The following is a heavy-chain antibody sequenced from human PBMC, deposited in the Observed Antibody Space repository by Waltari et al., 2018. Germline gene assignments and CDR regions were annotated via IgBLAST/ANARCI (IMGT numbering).Heavy chain of an antibody. CDR2: INAGNGNT. D-gene: IGHD3-10*01. V-gene: IGHV1-3*01. Sequence: QVQLVQSGAEVKKPGASVKVSCKASGYTFTSYAMHWVRQAPGQRLEWMGWINAGNGNTKYSQKFQGRVTITRDTSASTAYMELSSLRSEDTAVYYCAREVPNYYGSGYFDYWGQGTLVTVSS. CDR1: GYTFTSYA. J-gene: IGHJ4*02. CDR3: AREVPNYYGSGYFDY.